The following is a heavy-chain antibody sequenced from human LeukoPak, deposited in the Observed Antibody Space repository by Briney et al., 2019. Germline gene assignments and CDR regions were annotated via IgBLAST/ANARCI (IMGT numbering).Heavy chain of an antibody. V-gene: IGHV3-21*01. J-gene: IGHJ4*02. Sequence: TGGSLRLSCAASGFTFSSYTMHWIRQPPGKGLEWVSSISGSNSNIFYADSVKGRFTVSRDNAKDSLYLQMNSLRAEDTAVYYCARALTTLTYEGYWGQGTLVTVSS. CDR1: GFTFSSYT. CDR2: ISGSNSNI. CDR3: ARALTTLTYEGY. D-gene: IGHD1-1*01.